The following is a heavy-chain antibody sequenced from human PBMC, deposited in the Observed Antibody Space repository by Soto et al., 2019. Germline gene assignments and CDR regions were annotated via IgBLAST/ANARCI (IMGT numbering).Heavy chain of an antibody. J-gene: IGHJ4*02. V-gene: IGHV4-59*01. CDR3: ARDATLRY. Sequence: SETLSLTCTVSGGSMDGFYWNWIRQPPGKGLEWIGSIYYSGSTNYNPSLKSRVTISIEMSKNQFSLKLTSVTAADTAVYYCARDATLRYWGQGSLVTVSS. CDR2: IYYSGST. CDR1: GGSMDGFY. D-gene: IGHD2-15*01.